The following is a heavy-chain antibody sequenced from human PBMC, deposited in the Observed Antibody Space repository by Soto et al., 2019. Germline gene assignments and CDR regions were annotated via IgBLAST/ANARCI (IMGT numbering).Heavy chain of an antibody. V-gene: IGHV3-30*18. D-gene: IGHD4-17*01. CDR2: ISYDGSNK. CDR1: GFTFSSYG. CDR3: AKDIMIDYGDPRGYYYYGMDV. J-gene: IGHJ6*02. Sequence: GGSLRLSCAASGFTFSSYGMHWVRQAPGKGLEWVAVISYDGSNKYYADSVKGRFTISRDNSKNTLYLQMNSLRAGDTAVYYCAKDIMIDYGDPRGYYYYGMDVWGQGTTVTVSS.